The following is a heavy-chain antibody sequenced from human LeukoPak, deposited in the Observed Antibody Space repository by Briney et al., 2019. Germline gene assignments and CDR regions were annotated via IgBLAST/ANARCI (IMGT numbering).Heavy chain of an antibody. V-gene: IGHV6-1*01. D-gene: IGHD3-3*01. J-gene: IGHJ4*02. CDR3: ARDVEAFWSGYLQTLDY. Sequence: SQTLSLTCAISGDSVSSNSAAWNWIRQSPSRGLEWLGRTYYRSKWYNDYAVSVKSRITINPDTSKNQFSLQLNSVTPEDTAVYYCARDVEAFWSGYLQTLDYWGQGTLVTVSS. CDR2: TYYRSKWYN. CDR1: GDSVSSNSAA.